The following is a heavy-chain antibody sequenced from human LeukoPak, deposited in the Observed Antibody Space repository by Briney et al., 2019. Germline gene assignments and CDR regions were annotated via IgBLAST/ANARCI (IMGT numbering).Heavy chain of an antibody. J-gene: IGHJ5*02. CDR3: ASPKTLYYYDSSGYFS. CDR1: GGSFSGYY. D-gene: IGHD3-22*01. Sequence: SETLSLTCAVYGGSFSGYYWSWIRQPPGKGLEWIGEINHSGSTNYNPSLKSRVTISVDTSKNQFSLKLSSVTAADTAVYYCASPKTLYYYDSSGYFSWGQGTLVTVSS. V-gene: IGHV4-34*01. CDR2: INHSGST.